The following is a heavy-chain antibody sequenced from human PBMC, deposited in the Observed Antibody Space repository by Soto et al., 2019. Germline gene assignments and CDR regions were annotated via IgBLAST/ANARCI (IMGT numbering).Heavy chain of an antibody. V-gene: IGHV3-49*04. J-gene: IGHJ6*02. D-gene: IGHD3-10*01. CDR2: IRSKAYGGTT. Sequence: PGGSLRLSCTASGFTSGDYAMSWVRQAPGKGLEWVGFIRSKAYGGTTEYAASVKGRFTISRDDSKSIAYLQMNSLKTEDTAVYYCTRDAHYYGSGSYYEDYYYGMDVWGQGTTVTVSS. CDR1: GFTSGDYA. CDR3: TRDAHYYGSGSYYEDYYYGMDV.